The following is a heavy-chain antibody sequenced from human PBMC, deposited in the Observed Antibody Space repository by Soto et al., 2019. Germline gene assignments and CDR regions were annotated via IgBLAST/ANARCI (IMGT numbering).Heavy chain of an antibody. CDR1: GFPFSSYW. CDR3: AREYYGLLTGYYTDY. Sequence: EVQLVESGGDLVQRGGSLRLSCAASGFPFSSYWMHWVRHTPGKGLDWVARISGDGVTTYYADSVPGRFTVSRDNAKNTRSLQISGLRAEDTAVYYCAREYYGLLTGYYTDYWGQGTLVSVSS. V-gene: IGHV3-74*01. CDR2: ISGDGVTT. J-gene: IGHJ4*02. D-gene: IGHD3-9*01.